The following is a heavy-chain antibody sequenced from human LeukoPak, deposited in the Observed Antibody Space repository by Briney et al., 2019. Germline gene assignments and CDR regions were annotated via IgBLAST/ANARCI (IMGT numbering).Heavy chain of an antibody. CDR3: TKTGGGRADY. V-gene: IGHV3-74*01. Sequence: GGSLRLSCAASGFTFSSYWMHWVRQAPGKGLVWVSRINSDGSSTSYADSVKGRFTISRDNSKNTLYVQMKSLRAEDTAVYYCTKTGGGRADYWGQGTLVTVSS. CDR1: GFTFSSYW. CDR2: INSDGSST. J-gene: IGHJ4*02. D-gene: IGHD7-27*01.